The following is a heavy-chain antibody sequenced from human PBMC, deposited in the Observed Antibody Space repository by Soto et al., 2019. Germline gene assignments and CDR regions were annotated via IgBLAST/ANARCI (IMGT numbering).Heavy chain of an antibody. V-gene: IGHV1-2*02. Sequence: RASVKVSCKASGFSFKGYFMHWVRQAPGQGLEWMGWINSASGGTSYAQNFQGRVTMTSDTSITTAYLELSSLRSDDTAVYYCAVLVGATSSDYWGPGTLVTVSS. CDR1: GFSFKGYF. CDR3: AVLVGATSSDY. J-gene: IGHJ4*02. D-gene: IGHD1-26*01. CDR2: INSASGGT.